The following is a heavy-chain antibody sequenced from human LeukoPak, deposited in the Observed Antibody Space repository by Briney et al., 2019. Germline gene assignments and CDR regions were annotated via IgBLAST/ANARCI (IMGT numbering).Heavy chain of an antibody. CDR2: INHSGST. CDR3: ARGPQYPWFDP. D-gene: IGHD2-2*01. Sequence: GSLRLSCAASGFTFSSHWMTWVRQPPGKGLEWIGEINHSGSTNYNPSLKSRVTISVDTSKNQFSLKLSSVTAADTAVYYCARGPQYPWFDPWGQGTLVTVSS. J-gene: IGHJ5*02. CDR1: GFTFSSHW. V-gene: IGHV4-34*01.